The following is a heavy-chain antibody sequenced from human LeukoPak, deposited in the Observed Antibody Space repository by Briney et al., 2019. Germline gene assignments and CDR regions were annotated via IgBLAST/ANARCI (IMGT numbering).Heavy chain of an antibody. D-gene: IGHD2-21*02. CDR1: GFSFSSYA. J-gene: IGHJ3*02. CDR3: ARVRGEDCGGDCVRDAFDI. V-gene: IGHV1-69*04. CDR2: IIPILGIA. Sequence: SGGSLRLSCAASGFSFSSYAISWVRQAPGQRLEWMGRIIPILGIANYAQKFQGRVTITADKSTSTAYMELSSLRSEDTAVYYCARVRGEDCGGDCVRDAFDIWGQGTMVTVSS.